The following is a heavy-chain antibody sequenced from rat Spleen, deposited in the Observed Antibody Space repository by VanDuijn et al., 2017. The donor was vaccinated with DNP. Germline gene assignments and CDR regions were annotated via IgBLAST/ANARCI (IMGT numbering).Heavy chain of an antibody. J-gene: IGHJ2*01. Sequence: EVQLQESGPGLVKPSQSLSLTCSVTGYPITSSYRWNWIRKFPGNKLEWMGYINNVGSTNYNPSLKRRISISRDTSKNQFFLQVNSVTTEDTATYYCARGATGDYWGQGVMVTVSS. CDR1: GYPITSSYR. CDR3: ARGATGDY. D-gene: IGHD1-11*01. V-gene: IGHV3-3*01. CDR2: INNVGST.